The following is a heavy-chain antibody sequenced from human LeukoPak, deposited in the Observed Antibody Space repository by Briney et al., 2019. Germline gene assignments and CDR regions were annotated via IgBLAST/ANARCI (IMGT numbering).Heavy chain of an antibody. D-gene: IGHD3-22*01. CDR2: ISAYNGNT. CDR3: ARGPDYYDSSGYHDY. CDR1: GYTFTSYG. J-gene: IGHJ4*02. V-gene: IGHV1-18*01. Sequence: ASVKVSCKASGYTFTSYGISWVRQAPGQGLEWMGWISAYNGNTNYAQKFQGRVTMTRDMSTSTVYMELSGLRSEDTAVYYCARGPDYYDSSGYHDYWGQGTLVTVSS.